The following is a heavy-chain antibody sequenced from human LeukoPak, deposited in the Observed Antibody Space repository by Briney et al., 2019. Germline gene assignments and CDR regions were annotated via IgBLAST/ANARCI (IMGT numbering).Heavy chain of an antibody. J-gene: IGHJ4*02. Sequence: ASVKVSCKASGYTFNNYYMYWVRQAPGQGLEWMGMINPSGGGTSYAQKFQGRVTMTRDTSTRTVYMEVSSLKPEDTAVYYCARQGAYSSAIGMGYWGQGTLVTVSS. CDR3: ARQGAYSSAIGMGY. CDR1: GYTFNNYY. CDR2: INPSGGGT. V-gene: IGHV1-46*02. D-gene: IGHD6-19*01.